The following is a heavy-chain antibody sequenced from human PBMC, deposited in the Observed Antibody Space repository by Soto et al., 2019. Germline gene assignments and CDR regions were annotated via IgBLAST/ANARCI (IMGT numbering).Heavy chain of an antibody. D-gene: IGHD2-15*01. Sequence: QVQLAQSGADVKKPGSSVKVSCKASGGTSSSYGISWVRQAPGQGLEWMGGIIPIFGVTNYAQKFQGRLRITADGSMSTSYMELSSLRSEDTAVYYCARGVVTTMTFRPYNYDMDVWGQGTTVTVS. V-gene: IGHV1-69*12. CDR1: GGTSSSYG. J-gene: IGHJ6*02. CDR2: IIPIFGVT. CDR3: ARGVVTTMTFRPYNYDMDV.